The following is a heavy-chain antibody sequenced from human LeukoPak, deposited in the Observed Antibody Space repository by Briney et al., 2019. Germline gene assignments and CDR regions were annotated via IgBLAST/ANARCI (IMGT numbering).Heavy chain of an antibody. CDR3: AREDDNYYDSSGYYYGMDV. CDR1: GFTFSSYA. V-gene: IGHV3-30-3*01. J-gene: IGHJ6*02. D-gene: IGHD3-22*01. Sequence: PGRSLRLSCAASGFTFSSYAMHWVRQAPGKGLEGVAVISYDGSNKYYADSVKGRSTISRDNSKNTLYLQMNSLRAEDTAVYYCAREDDNYYDSSGYYYGMDVWGQGTTVTVSS. CDR2: ISYDGSNK.